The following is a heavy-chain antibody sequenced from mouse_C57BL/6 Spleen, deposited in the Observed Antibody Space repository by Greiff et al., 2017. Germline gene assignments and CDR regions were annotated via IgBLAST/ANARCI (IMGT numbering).Heavy chain of an antibody. J-gene: IGHJ3*01. V-gene: IGHV5-9-1*02. CDR1: GFTFSSYA. CDR2: ISSGGDYI. CDR3: TREENWAWFAY. Sequence: EVQGVESGEGLVKPGGSLKLSCAASGFTFSSYAMSWVRQTPEKRLEWVAYISSGGDYIYYAATVKGRFTIARDHARNTLYLQMSSLKSEDTAMYYCTREENWAWFAYWGQGTLVTVAA. D-gene: IGHD4-1*01.